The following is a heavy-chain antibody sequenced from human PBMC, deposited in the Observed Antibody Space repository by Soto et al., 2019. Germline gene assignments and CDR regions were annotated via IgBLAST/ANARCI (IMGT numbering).Heavy chain of an antibody. CDR1: GGTFSSYA. Sequence: SVKVSCKXSGGTFSSYAISWVRQAPGQGLEWMGGIIPIFGTANYAQKFQGRVTITADESTSTAYMELSSLRSEDTAVYYCARGPDYYRSGRGGRFDYWGQGTLVTVS. CDR3: ARGPDYYRSGRGGRFDY. CDR2: IIPIFGTA. J-gene: IGHJ4*02. D-gene: IGHD3-10*01. V-gene: IGHV1-69*13.